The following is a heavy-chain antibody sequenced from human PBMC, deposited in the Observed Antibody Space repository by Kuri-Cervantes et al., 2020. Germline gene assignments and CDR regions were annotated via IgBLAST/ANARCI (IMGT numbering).Heavy chain of an antibody. J-gene: IGHJ6*02. CDR1: GFTFSDYY. Sequence: GESLKISCAASGFTFSDYYMSWIRQAPGKGLEWVSPLGTAGDTYYPGSVKGRLTISRDNAKNSLYLQMNSLRAEDTAVYYCARMGPMVRGVIINYYYYGMDVWGQGTTVTVSS. D-gene: IGHD3-10*01. CDR2: LGTAGDT. V-gene: IGHV3-13*01. CDR3: ARMGPMVRGVIINYYYYGMDV.